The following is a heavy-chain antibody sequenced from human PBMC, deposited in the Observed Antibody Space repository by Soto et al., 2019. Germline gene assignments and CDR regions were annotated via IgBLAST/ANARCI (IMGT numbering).Heavy chain of an antibody. CDR1: GFSLSNARMG. CDR2: IFSNDEK. J-gene: IGHJ4*02. CDR3: ARIFNGDYAQGLPDY. Sequence: QVTLKESGPVLVKPTETLTLTCTVSGFSLSNARMGVSWIRQPPGKALEWLAHIFSNDEKSYSTSLKSRLTIAKDTSKSQVVLTMTNMDPVDTATYYCARIFNGDYAQGLPDYWGQGTLVTVSS. D-gene: IGHD4-17*01. V-gene: IGHV2-26*01.